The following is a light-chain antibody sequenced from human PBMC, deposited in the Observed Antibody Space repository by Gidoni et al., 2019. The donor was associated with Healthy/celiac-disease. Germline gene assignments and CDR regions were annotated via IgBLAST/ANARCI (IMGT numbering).Light chain of an antibody. J-gene: IGLJ2*01. Sequence: QSVLTQPPSVSGAPGQRVTISCTGSSSNIGAGYDVHWYHQLPGTAPKLLIYGTSNRPSGVPDRFSGSKSGTSASLAITGLQAEDEADYYCQSYDSSLSGYVVFGGGTKLTVL. CDR1: SSNIGAGYD. CDR2: GTS. V-gene: IGLV1-40*01. CDR3: QSYDSSLSGYVV.